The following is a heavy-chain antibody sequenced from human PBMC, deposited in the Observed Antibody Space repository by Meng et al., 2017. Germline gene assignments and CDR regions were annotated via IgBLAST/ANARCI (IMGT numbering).Heavy chain of an antibody. D-gene: IGHD3-10*01. CDR2: IIPILGIA. CDR3: ARSKQRQSNLNTMVRGADRDYYYGMDV. V-gene: IGHV1-69*02. J-gene: IGHJ6*02. Sequence: SVNVSCKASGCTFSSYTISWLRQPPGQGLEWMGRIIPILGIANYAQKCQGRVTITADKSTSTAYMELSSLRSEDTAVYYCARSKQRQSNLNTMVRGADRDYYYGMDVWGQGTTVTVSS. CDR1: GCTFSSYT.